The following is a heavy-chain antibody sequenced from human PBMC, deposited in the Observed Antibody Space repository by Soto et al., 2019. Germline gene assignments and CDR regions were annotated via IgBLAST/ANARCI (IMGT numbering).Heavy chain of an antibody. D-gene: IGHD3-10*01. J-gene: IGHJ6*02. Sequence: EEQLVESGGAVVQPGGSLRLSCEASGFTFGSYTMHWVRQAPGKGLEWVSLISWNGGSSFYPDSVKGGFTIPRENRRDSLYLQMKTLRPKDRALFNCTKNIKGLGWGGGDVWGHGTTVTVSS. V-gene: IGHV3-43*01. CDR3: TKNIKGLGWGGGDV. CDR1: GFTFGSYT. CDR2: ISWNGGSS.